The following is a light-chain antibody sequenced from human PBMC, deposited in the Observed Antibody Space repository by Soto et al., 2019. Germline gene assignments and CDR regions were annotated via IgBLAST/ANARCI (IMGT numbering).Light chain of an antibody. CDR2: EGS. Sequence: QSALTQPASVSGSPGQSITISCTGTSSDVGNYNLVSWYQQHPGKAPKLMIYEGSKRPSGVSNRFSGSKSGNTASLTISILQAEDEADDYCCSYAGSSTYVFGTGTKLTVL. J-gene: IGLJ1*01. CDR1: SSDVGNYNL. V-gene: IGLV2-23*01. CDR3: CSYAGSSTYV.